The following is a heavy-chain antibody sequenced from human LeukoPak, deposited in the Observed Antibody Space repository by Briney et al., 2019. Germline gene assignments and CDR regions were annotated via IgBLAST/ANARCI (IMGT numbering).Heavy chain of an antibody. V-gene: IGHV1-69*04. D-gene: IGHD5-18*01. Sequence: SVKVSCKASGGTFSSYAISWVRQAPGQGLEWMGRIIPILGIANYAQKFQGRVTITADKSTSTAYMELRSLRSDDTAVYYCASDPVDTATVWGQGTLVTVSS. J-gene: IGHJ4*02. CDR3: ASDPVDTATV. CDR2: IIPILGIA. CDR1: GGTFSSYA.